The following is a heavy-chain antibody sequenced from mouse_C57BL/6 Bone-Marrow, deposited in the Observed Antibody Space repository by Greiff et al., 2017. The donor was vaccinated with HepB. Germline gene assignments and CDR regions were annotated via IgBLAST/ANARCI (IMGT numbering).Heavy chain of an antibody. CDR2: INPNYGTT. J-gene: IGHJ4*01. CDR1: GYSFTDYN. CDR3: ARWDYGIFYAMDY. Sequence: VQLQQSGPELVKPGASVKISCKASGYSFTDYNMNWVKQSNGKSLEWIGVINPNYGTTSYNQKLKGKATLTVDQSSSTAYMQLNSLTSDDSAVYYCARWDYGIFYAMDYWGQGTSVTVSS. V-gene: IGHV1-39*01. D-gene: IGHD2-1*01.